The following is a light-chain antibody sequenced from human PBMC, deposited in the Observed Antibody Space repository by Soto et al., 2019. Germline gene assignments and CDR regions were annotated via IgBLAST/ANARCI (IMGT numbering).Light chain of an antibody. CDR1: QTISSNN. J-gene: IGKJ1*01. CDR3: QQYCSWT. CDR2: GTS. Sequence: EIVLTQSPGTLSVSPGERATLSCRASQTISSNNLAWYQQKPGQAPSLLIYGTSSRATGIPDRFSGSGSGTAFTLTISRLEPEDAEIYYCQQYCSWTFGQGTKVEI. V-gene: IGKV3-20*01.